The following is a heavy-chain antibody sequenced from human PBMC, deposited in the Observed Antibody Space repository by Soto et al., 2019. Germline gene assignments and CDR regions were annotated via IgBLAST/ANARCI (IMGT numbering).Heavy chain of an antibody. CDR1: GGSISSYY. J-gene: IGHJ5*02. CDR2: IDYSGST. Sequence: SETLSLTCTVSGGSISSYYWSWIRQPPGKGLEWIGSIDYSGSTYYNPSLKSRVTISVDTSKNHFSLKLGSVTAADTALYYCSRRAPEGFDPWGQGTLVTVSS. CDR3: SRRAPEGFDP. V-gene: IGHV4-59*04.